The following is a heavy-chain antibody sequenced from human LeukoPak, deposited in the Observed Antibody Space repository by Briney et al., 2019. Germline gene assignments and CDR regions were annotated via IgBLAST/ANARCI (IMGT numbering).Heavy chain of an antibody. CDR3: ARAGYSSGWYYFDY. V-gene: IGHV3-74*01. Sequence: GGSLRLSCAASGFIFSTYGMHWVRQAPGKGLVWVSRSKNDGRSTSYADSVKGRFTISRDSAKNSLFLQMDSLRAEDTAVYYCARAGYSSGWYYFDYWGQGTLVTVSS. J-gene: IGHJ4*02. CDR2: SKNDGRST. CDR1: GFIFSTYG. D-gene: IGHD6-19*01.